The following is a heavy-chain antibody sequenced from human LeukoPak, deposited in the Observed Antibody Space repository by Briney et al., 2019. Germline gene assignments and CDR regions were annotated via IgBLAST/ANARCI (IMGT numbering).Heavy chain of an antibody. J-gene: IGHJ5*02. Sequence: GASVKVSCKASGYTFTSYYMHWVRQAPGQGLEWMGIINPSGGSTSYAQKFQGRVTMTRDMSTSTVYMELSSLRSEDTAVYYCTRTLGAVADSRYWFDPWGQGTLVTVSS. CDR2: INPSGGST. D-gene: IGHD3-16*01. V-gene: IGHV1-46*01. CDR1: GYTFTSYY. CDR3: TRTLGAVADSRYWFDP.